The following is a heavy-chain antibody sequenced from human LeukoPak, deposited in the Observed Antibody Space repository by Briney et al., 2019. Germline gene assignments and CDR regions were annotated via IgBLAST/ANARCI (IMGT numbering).Heavy chain of an antibody. CDR2: MSFDGSQR. CDR3: ARDESGYQISYLRN. Sequence: GGSLRLSCVASGFTFSRFGMYWVRQAPGKGPEWVAVMSFDGSQRFYADSVRGRFTISRDNSRNTLYLQMSSLRREDTAVYHCARDESGYQISYLRNWGQGTLVTVSS. J-gene: IGHJ4*02. D-gene: IGHD3-3*01. V-gene: IGHV3-33*05. CDR1: GFTFSRFG.